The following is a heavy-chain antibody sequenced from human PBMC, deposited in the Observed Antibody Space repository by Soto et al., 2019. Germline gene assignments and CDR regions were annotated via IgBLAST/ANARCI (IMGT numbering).Heavy chain of an antibody. CDR2: VYHSGSI. Sequence: SETLSLTCLVSGGSISSSNYYWGWIRQPPGKGRVWIGGVYHSGSIYYNPSLKSRVTIFVDTPKNRFSLKLSSVIAADTAVYYCAVGVRGAIYLSPDVFDIWGQGTLVTVSS. J-gene: IGHJ3*02. V-gene: IGHV4-39*01. CDR1: GGSISSSNYY. D-gene: IGHD3-3*01. CDR3: AVGVRGAIYLSPDVFDI.